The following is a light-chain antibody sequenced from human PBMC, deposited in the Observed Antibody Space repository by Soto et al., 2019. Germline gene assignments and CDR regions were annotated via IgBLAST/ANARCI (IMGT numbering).Light chain of an antibody. CDR2: ATS. Sequence: ETLLTQSPATLSVSPGETATLSCRASQSVSNSLAWYRQRPGQPPSRLIYATSTRATGVPARFTGSGSGTEFTLTISSLQSEDFAVYYCHQYYDWPPWTFGQGTKVDIK. CDR1: QSVSNS. J-gene: IGKJ1*01. V-gene: IGKV3-15*01. CDR3: HQYYDWPPWT.